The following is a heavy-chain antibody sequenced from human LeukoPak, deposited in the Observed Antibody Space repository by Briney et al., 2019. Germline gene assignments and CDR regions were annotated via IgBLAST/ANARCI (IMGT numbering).Heavy chain of an antibody. Sequence: PGGSLRLSCAASGFTLGSYDMHWVRQATGKGLEWVSAIGTGGDTSYTGSVRGRFTISRENAKNSLNLQMNSLTAGDTAVYYCARERVHGDSLGWYFDLWGRGTLVTVS. CDR2: IGTGGDT. CDR1: GFTLGSYD. D-gene: IGHD4-17*01. J-gene: IGHJ2*01. CDR3: ARERVHGDSLGWYFDL. V-gene: IGHV3-13*01.